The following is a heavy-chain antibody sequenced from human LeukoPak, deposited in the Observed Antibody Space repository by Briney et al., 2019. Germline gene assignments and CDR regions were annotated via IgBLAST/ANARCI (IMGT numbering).Heavy chain of an antibody. CDR2: ISAYNGNT. Sequence: GASVKVSCKASGYTFTSYGISWVRQAPGQGLEWMGWISAYNGNTNYAQKLQGRVTMTTDTSASTAYMELSSLRSEDTAVYYCARGGITMVRGAYLGYWGQGTLVTVSS. CDR1: GYTFTSYG. CDR3: ARGGITMVRGAYLGY. D-gene: IGHD3-10*01. J-gene: IGHJ4*02. V-gene: IGHV1-18*01.